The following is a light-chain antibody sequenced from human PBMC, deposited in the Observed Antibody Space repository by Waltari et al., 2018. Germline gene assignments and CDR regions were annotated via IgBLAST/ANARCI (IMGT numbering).Light chain of an antibody. Sequence: EIVLAQCPGTLSLSPGERATRSCRASQSVSSSDLAWYQHKPGQAHRLLIYGASSRATGIPDRISGSGSGTDFTLTLSSLEPEDFAVYYCQQHGTSPFTFCQGTKVEIK. CDR3: QQHGTSPFT. V-gene: IGKV3-20*01. CDR2: GAS. CDR1: QSVSSSD. J-gene: IGKJ2*01.